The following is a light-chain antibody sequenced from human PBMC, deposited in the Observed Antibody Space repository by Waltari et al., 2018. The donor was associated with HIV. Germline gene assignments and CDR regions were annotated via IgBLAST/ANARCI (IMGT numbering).Light chain of an antibody. CDR2: RNN. V-gene: IGLV1-47*01. Sequence: QSVLTQPPSASGTPGQRVTISCSGSSSNIGSNSVYWYQQLPGTAPTLLIYRNNQRPSGVPDRFSGSKSGTSSSLAISGLRSEDEADYYCAAWVDSLSVVFGGGTKLTVL. J-gene: IGLJ2*01. CDR1: SSNIGSNS. CDR3: AAWVDSLSVV.